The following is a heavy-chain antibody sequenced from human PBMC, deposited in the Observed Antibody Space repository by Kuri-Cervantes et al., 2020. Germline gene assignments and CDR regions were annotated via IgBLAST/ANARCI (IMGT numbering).Heavy chain of an antibody. CDR1: GFTFSSYW. CDR3: ARELGRGVTSPYLDY. CDR2: IKQDGSEK. J-gene: IGHJ4*02. V-gene: IGHV3-7*01. Sequence: GESLKISCAASGFTFSSYWMSWVRQAPGKGLEWVANIKQDGSEKYYVDSVKGRFTISRDSSKNTLYLQMNSLRAEDTAVYYCARELGRGVTSPYLDYWGQGTLVTVSS. D-gene: IGHD3-10*01.